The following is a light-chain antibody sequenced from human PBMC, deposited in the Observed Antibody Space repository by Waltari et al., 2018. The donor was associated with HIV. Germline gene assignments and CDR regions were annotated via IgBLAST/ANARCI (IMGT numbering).Light chain of an antibody. CDR3: SAWDDTRHVV. CDR1: NSDIGTNP. Sequence: QSVLTQPPSVSGLPGQKATISCSGSNSDIGTNPVTWYQQFPGRAPKLVAYRSHQRPSGVPDRFSGSKSGTSASLAINGVQAEDEATYYCSAWDDTRHVVFGGGTKLTVL. V-gene: IGLV1-44*01. J-gene: IGLJ3*02. CDR2: RSH.